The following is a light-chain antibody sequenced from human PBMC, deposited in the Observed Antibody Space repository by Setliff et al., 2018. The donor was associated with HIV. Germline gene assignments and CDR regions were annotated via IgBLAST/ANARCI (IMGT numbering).Light chain of an antibody. CDR1: SSDIGSSNF. J-gene: IGLJ1*01. CDR3: SSYSINNLYV. Sequence: QSVLTQPASVSGSPGQSITISCTGTSSDIGSSNFVSWYQQHPGKAPKVMIYNFDKRPSGVSNRFSGSKSGNTASLTISGLQTEDEADYYCSSYSINNLYVFATGTKV. V-gene: IGLV2-14*03. CDR2: NFD.